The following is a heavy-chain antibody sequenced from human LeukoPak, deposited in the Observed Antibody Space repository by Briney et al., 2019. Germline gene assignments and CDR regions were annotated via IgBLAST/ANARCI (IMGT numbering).Heavy chain of an antibody. V-gene: IGHV3-21*01. D-gene: IGHD3-9*01. CDR2: ISSSSSYI. Sequence: PGGSLRLSCAASGFTFSSYSMNWVRQAPGKGLEWVSSISSSSSYIYYADSVKGRFIISRDNAKNSLYLQMNSLRAEDTAVYYCARDGGYDILTGYYIGYYYYYGMDVWGKGTTVTVSS. J-gene: IGHJ6*04. CDR3: ARDGGYDILTGYYIGYYYYYGMDV. CDR1: GFTFSSYS.